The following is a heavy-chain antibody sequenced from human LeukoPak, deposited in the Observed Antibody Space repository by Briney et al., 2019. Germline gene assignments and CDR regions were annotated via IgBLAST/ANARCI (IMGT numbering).Heavy chain of an antibody. Sequence: PGGSLRLSCAASGFTFSSYWMSWVRQAPGKGLEWVANIKKDGSEKYYVDSVKGRFTISRDNAKNSLYLQMNSLRAEDTAVYFCAMSPVVTALYFAYWGQGTLVTVSS. D-gene: IGHD2-21*02. CDR3: AMSPVVTALYFAY. CDR2: IKKDGSEK. V-gene: IGHV3-7*01. CDR1: GFTFSSYW. J-gene: IGHJ4*02.